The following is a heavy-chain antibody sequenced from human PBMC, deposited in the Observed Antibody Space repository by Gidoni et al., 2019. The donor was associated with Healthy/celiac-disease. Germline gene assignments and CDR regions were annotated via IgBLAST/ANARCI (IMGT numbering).Heavy chain of an antibody. CDR1: GFPFSSYS. J-gene: IGHJ4*02. D-gene: IGHD3-10*01. CDR3: ARDEDYGSGSYSFDY. Sequence: EVQLVASGGGLVQPGGSLRPSCEASGFPFSSYSMNWVRQSPGKGLEWVSYISSSSSTIYYADSVKGRFTISRDNAKNSLYLQMNSLRDEDTAVYYCARDEDYGSGSYSFDYWGQGTLVTVSS. V-gene: IGHV3-48*02. CDR2: ISSSSSTI.